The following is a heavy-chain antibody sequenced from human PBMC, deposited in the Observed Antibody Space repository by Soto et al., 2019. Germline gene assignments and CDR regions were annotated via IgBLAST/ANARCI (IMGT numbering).Heavy chain of an antibody. V-gene: IGHV6-1*01. Sequence: PSQTLSLTCAISGDSVSSNSAAWNWMRQSPSRGLEWLGRTYYRSKWYSDYAVSVKRRITINPDTSKNQASLQLNSVTPEDTAVTYCERCATRLPPTPAGMVGYGMDVCGQGTTVNVPS. CDR1: GDSVSSNSAA. J-gene: IGHJ6*02. D-gene: IGHD6-19*01. CDR2: TYYRSKWYS. CDR3: ERCATRLPPTPAGMVGYGMDV.